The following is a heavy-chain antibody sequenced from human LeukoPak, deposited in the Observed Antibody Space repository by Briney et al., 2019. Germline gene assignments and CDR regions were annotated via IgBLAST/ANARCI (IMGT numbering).Heavy chain of an antibody. V-gene: IGHV3-43*02. CDR3: ARGEDCSSTSCSYYYYYYMDV. CDR2: ISGDGGST. CDR1: GFTFDDYA. D-gene: IGHD2-2*01. J-gene: IGHJ6*03. Sequence: GGSLRLSCAASGFTFDDYAMHWVRQTPGKGLEWVSLISGDGGSTYYADSVRGRFTISRDNAKNSLYLQMNSLRAEDTAVYYCARGEDCSSTSCSYYYYYYMDVWGKGTTVTVSS.